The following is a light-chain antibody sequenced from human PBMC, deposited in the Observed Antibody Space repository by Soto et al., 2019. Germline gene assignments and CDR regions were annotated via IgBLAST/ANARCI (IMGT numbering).Light chain of an antibody. CDR1: SGSVSTSYH. CDR2: NTN. J-gene: IGLJ3*02. Sequence: QTVVTQEPSFSVSPGRTVTLTCGFTSGSVSTSYHPSWYQQTPGQAPRTLIYNTNTRSSGVPDRFSGSILGNKAALTITGAQADDESDYYCVLYMGSGIWVFGGGTKVTVL. V-gene: IGLV8-61*01. CDR3: VLYMGSGIWV.